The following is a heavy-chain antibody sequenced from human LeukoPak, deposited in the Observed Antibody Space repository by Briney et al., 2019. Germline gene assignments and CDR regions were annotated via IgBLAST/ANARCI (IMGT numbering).Heavy chain of an antibody. CDR1: GFTFSGYA. J-gene: IGHJ3*01. D-gene: IGHD2-2*02. CDR3: AKPQYTTDAFDV. Sequence: SGGSLRLSCAASGFTFSGYAVSGVPQAPGKGLEGGAGISGSGGSTYYADSVRGRFTISRDNAKNTLYVQMNSLRAEDTAVYYCAKPQYTTDAFDVWGQGTMVTVSS. CDR2: ISGSGGST. V-gene: IGHV3-23*01.